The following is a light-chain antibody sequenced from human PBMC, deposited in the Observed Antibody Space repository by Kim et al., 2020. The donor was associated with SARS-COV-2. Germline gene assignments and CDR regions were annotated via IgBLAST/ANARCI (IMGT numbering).Light chain of an antibody. Sequence: KTVPISGTRSSGSIASNYVQWYQQRPGSAPTTVIYEDNQRPSGVPDRFSGSIDSSSNSASLSISGLKTEDEADYYCQSYDSSNHVVFGGGTQLTVL. V-gene: IGLV6-57*03. CDR2: EDN. CDR3: QSYDSSNHVV. J-gene: IGLJ2*01. CDR1: SGSIASNY.